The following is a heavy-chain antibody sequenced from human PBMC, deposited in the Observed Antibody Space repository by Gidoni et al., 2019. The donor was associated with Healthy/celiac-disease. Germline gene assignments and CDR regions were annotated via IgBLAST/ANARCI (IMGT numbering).Heavy chain of an antibody. CDR2: RWYDGSNK. D-gene: IGHD3-22*01. J-gene: IGHJ6*02. Sequence: QVQLVESGGGVVQPGRSLRLSCAASGFTFSSYGMHWVRQAPGKGLEWVAVRWYDGSNKYYADSVKGRFTISRDNSKNTLYLQMNSLRAEDTAVYYCARNGYYYDSSGYLDPNYYYYGMDVWGQGTTVTVSS. CDR3: ARNGYYYDSSGYLDPNYYYYGMDV. V-gene: IGHV3-33*01. CDR1: GFTFSSYG.